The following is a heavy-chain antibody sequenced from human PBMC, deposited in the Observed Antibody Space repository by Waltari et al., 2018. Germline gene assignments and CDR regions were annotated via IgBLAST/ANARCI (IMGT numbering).Heavy chain of an antibody. CDR1: GFSVSSYW. V-gene: IGHV3-7*01. J-gene: IGHJ4*02. D-gene: IGHD6-6*01. Sequence: EVQLVESGGGLVQPGGSLRLSCAASGFSVSSYWMTWGRQAPGKGLEWVASINEDGSEKQYVDSVKGRFTISRDNAKNSLYLQMNSLRADDTAVYYCARDSTRRFDYWGQGTLVTVSS. CDR3: ARDSTRRFDY. CDR2: INEDGSEK.